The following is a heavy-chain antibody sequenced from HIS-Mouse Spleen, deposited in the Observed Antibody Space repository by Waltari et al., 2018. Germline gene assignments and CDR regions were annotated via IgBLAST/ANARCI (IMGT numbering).Heavy chain of an antibody. J-gene: IGHJ4*02. CDR2: IYYSGST. CDR3: ARDRPRLVAAAGNYFDY. V-gene: IGHV4-39*07. D-gene: IGHD6-13*01. CDR1: GGSISTSSYY. Sequence: QLQLQESGPGLVKPSETLSLTCTVSGGSISTSSYYWGWIRPPPGKGLEWIGSIYYSGSTYYNPSLKSRVTISVDTSKNQFSLKLSSVTAADTAVYYCARDRPRLVAAAGNYFDYWGQGTLVTVSS.